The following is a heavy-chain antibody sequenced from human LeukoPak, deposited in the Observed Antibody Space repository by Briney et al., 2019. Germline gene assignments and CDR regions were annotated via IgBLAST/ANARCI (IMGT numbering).Heavy chain of an antibody. CDR1: GFTFSSYG. CDR2: ISDSGGST. V-gene: IGHV3-23*01. D-gene: IGHD6-13*01. CDR3: AKHPIRYSSNSHYYGMDV. Sequence: KTGGSLRLSCAASGFTFSSYGMSWVRQAPGKGLEWVSAISDSGGSTYYADSVKGRFTISRDNSKNTLYLQMNSLRAEDTAVYYCAKHPIRYSSNSHYYGMDVWGQGTTVTVSS. J-gene: IGHJ6*02.